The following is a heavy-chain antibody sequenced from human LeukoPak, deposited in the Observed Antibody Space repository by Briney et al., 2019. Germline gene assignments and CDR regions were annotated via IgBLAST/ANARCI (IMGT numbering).Heavy chain of an antibody. CDR2: IKSKTDGGTT. CDR1: GFTFSNAW. J-gene: IGHJ6*03. CDR3: TTEASGSYYLSYYYMDV. Sequence: GGSLRLSCAASGFTFSNAWMSWVRQAPGEGLEWVGRIKSKTDGGTTDYAAPVKGRFTISRDDSKNTLYLQMNSLKTEDTAVYYCTTEASGSYYLSYYYMDVWGKGTTVTVSS. V-gene: IGHV3-15*01. D-gene: IGHD1-26*01.